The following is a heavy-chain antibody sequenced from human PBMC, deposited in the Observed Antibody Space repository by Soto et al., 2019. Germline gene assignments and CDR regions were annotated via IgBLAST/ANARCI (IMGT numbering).Heavy chain of an antibody. CDR3: AREDDGGDRDYYGLDV. D-gene: IGHD2-21*02. CDR1: GGSISYEYYH. V-gene: IGHV4-30-4*08. CDR2: IHYSGSI. Sequence: QVQLQQSGPGQVKPSQTLTLTCSVSGGSISYEYYHWTWIRQSPGKGLEWIGYIHYSGSIMYNPSFKSRVTISVDTSKNQYSLQLSSVTAADTAVYFCAREDDGGDRDYYGLDVWGQGTTVTVSS. J-gene: IGHJ6*02.